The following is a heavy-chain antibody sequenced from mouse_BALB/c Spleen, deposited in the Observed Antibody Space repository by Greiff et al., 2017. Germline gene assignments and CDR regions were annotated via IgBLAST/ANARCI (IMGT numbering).Heavy chain of an antibody. CDR3: ARRGRITTATEDAMDY. CDR2: ISYSGST. D-gene: IGHD1-2*01. CDR1: GYSITSDYA. V-gene: IGHV3-2*02. Sequence: EVKLVESGPGLVKPSQSLSLTCTVTGYSITSDYAWNWIRQFPGNKLEWMGYISYSGSTSYNPSLKSRISITRDTSKNQFFLQLNSVTTEDTATYYCARRGRITTATEDAMDYWGQGTSVTVSS. J-gene: IGHJ4*01.